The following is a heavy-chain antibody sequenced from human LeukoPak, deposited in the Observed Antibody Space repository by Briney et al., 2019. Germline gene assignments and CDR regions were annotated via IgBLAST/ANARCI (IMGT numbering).Heavy chain of an antibody. V-gene: IGHV3-7*03. Sequence: GGSLRLSCAASGFTFSSYWMSWVRQAPGKGLEWVANIKQDGSGKYYVDSVKGRFTISRDNAKNSLYLQMNSLRAEDTAVYYCARDQRLVGATYDYWGQGTLVTVSS. CDR1: GFTFSSYW. D-gene: IGHD1-26*01. J-gene: IGHJ4*02. CDR2: IKQDGSGK. CDR3: ARDQRLVGATYDY.